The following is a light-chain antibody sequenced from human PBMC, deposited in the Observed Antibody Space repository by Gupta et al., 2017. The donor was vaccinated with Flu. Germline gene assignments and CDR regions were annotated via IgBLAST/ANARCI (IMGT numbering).Light chain of an antibody. J-gene: IGLJ2*01. CDR3: AAWDDSLDTYVV. V-gene: IGLV1-47*01. Sequence: QPVLTQPPPVSATPGQRVTISCSGSSSNIGSNYVYWYQQFPGTAPKVVIYRNDQRASGVPDRFSASKSGTSASLAISGLRAEDEADYYCAAWDDSLDTYVVIGGGTRLTVL. CDR1: SSNIGSNY. CDR2: RND.